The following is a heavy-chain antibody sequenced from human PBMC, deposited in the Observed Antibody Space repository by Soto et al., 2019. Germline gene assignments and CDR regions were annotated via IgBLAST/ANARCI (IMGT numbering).Heavy chain of an antibody. CDR3: AREAPDYNLSPGMDV. V-gene: IGHV3-30-3*01. CDR2: ISYDGSNK. J-gene: IGHJ6*02. CDR1: GFTFSSYA. D-gene: IGHD4-4*01. Sequence: QVQVVESGGGVVQPGRSLRLSCAASGFTFSSYAMHWVRQAPGKGLERVAVISYDGSNKYYADSVKGRFTISRDNSKNTLYLQMNILRAEDTAVYYCAREAPDYNLSPGMDVWGQGTTVTVSS.